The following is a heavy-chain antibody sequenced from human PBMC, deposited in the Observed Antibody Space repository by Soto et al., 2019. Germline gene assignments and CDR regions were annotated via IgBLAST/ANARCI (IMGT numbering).Heavy chain of an antibody. J-gene: IGHJ6*03. CDR2: IWYDGSNK. CDR1: GFTFSSYG. D-gene: IGHD6-13*01. V-gene: IGHV3-33*01. CDR3: ARRTRQQLPTGGLYYYYYMDV. Sequence: GGSLRLSCAASGFTFSSYGMHWVRQAPGKGLEWVAVIWYDGSNKYYADSVKGRFTISRDNSKNTLYLQMNSLRAEDTAVYYCARRTRQQLPTGGLYYYYYMDVWGKGTTVTVSS.